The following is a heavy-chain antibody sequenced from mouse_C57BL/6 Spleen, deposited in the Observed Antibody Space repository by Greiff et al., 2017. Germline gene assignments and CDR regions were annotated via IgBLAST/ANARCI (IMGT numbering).Heavy chain of an antibody. CDR1: GYTFTSYW. D-gene: IGHD2-13*01. V-gene: IGHV1-52*01. CDR2: IDPSDSET. J-gene: IGHJ1*03. CDR3: ARRACDGFYWYFDV. Sequence: VQLQQPGAELVRPGSSVKLSCKASGYTFTSYWMHWVKQRPIQGLEWIGNIDPSDSETHYNQKFKDKATLTVDKSSSTAYMQLSSLTSEDSAVYYCARRACDGFYWYFDVWGTGTTVTVSS.